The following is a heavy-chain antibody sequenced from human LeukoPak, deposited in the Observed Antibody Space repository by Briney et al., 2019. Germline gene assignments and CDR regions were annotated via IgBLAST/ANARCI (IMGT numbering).Heavy chain of an antibody. CDR3: ATFTIFGVVIVDY. Sequence: ASVKVSCKASGYTFTCYYMHWVRQAPGQGLEWMGWINPNSGGTNYAQKFQGRVTMTRDTSISTAYMELSRLRSDDTAVYYCATFTIFGVVIVDYWGQGTLVTVSS. J-gene: IGHJ4*02. D-gene: IGHD3-3*01. CDR2: INPNSGGT. CDR1: GYTFTCYY. V-gene: IGHV1-2*02.